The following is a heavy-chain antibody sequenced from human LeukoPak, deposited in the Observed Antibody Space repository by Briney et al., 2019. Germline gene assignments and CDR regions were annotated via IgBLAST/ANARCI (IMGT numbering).Heavy chain of an antibody. D-gene: IGHD6-19*01. CDR2: IKEDGSEK. CDR3: ARALTVAGTGY. V-gene: IGHV3-7*01. J-gene: IGHJ4*02. Sequence: GGSLRLSCAAPGFTFSSYWVSWVRQAPGRGLEWVANIKEDGSEKYYVDSVKGRFTISRDNAKSSLYLQMNSLRVEDTAVYYCARALTVAGTGYWGQGTLVTVSS. CDR1: GFTFSSYW.